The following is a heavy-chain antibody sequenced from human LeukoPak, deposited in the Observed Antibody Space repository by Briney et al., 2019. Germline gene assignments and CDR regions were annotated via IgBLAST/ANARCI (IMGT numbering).Heavy chain of an antibody. J-gene: IGHJ3*02. D-gene: IGHD1-26*01. Sequence: ASVKVSCKASGYTFTSYGISWVRQTPGQGLEWMGWSSAYNGNTNYAQKLQGRVTMTTDTSTSTAYMELRSLRSDDTAVYYCARRTAGATMFYAFDIWGQGTMVTVSS. CDR1: GYTFTSYG. CDR3: ARRTAGATMFYAFDI. CDR2: SSAYNGNT. V-gene: IGHV1-18*01.